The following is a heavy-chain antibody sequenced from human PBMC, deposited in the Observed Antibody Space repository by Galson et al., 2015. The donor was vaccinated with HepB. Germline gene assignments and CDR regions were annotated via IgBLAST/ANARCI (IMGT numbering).Heavy chain of an antibody. J-gene: IGHJ4*02. CDR1: GDSVSSNTVG. Sequence: CAISGDSVSSNTVGWNRIRQSPSRGLEWLGRTYYRSKWSNDYAQSVQSRITINPDTSKNQISLQLNSVTPEDTAVYYCARSIHLGRGFDSRGQGTLVTVSS. V-gene: IGHV6-1*01. CDR3: ARSIHLGRGFDS. CDR2: TYYRSKWSN. D-gene: IGHD7-27*01.